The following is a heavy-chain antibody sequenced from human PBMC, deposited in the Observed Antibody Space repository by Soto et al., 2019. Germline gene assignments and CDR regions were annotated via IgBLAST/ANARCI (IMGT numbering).Heavy chain of an antibody. D-gene: IGHD2-21*02. CDR2: IIPIFGTA. V-gene: IGHV1-69*01. CDR3: AREEDHKDDSVVVTARVGDYYYGMDV. CDR1: GGTFSSYA. J-gene: IGHJ6*02. Sequence: QVQLVQSGAEVKKPGSSVKVSCKASGGTFSSYAISWVRQAPGQGLEWMGGIIPIFGTANYAQKFQGRVTITADESTSTAYMERSSLRSEDTAVYYCAREEDHKDDSVVVTARVGDYYYGMDVWGQGTKVPVSS.